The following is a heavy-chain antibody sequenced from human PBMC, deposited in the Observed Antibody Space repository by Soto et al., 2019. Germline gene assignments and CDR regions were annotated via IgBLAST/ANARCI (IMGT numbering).Heavy chain of an antibody. V-gene: IGHV3-30-3*01. CDR2: ISYDGSNK. Sequence: QVQLVESGGGVVQPGRSLRLSCAASGFTFSSYAMHWVRQAPGKGLEWVAVISYDGSNKYYADSVKGRFTISRDNSKNTLYLQMNSLGAEDTAVYYCARDKKGAGGMDVWGQGTTVTVSS. J-gene: IGHJ6*02. CDR3: ARDKKGAGGMDV. CDR1: GFTFSSYA. D-gene: IGHD6-13*01.